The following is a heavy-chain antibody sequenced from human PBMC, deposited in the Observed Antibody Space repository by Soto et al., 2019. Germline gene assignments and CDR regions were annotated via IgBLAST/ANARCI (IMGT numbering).Heavy chain of an antibody. J-gene: IGHJ2*01. D-gene: IGHD5-12*01. Sequence: EVQLLESGGGVVQPGGSLRLSCAASGFTFTNYAMSWVRQAPGKGLEWVSGISGSGGSAYYTDSVKGRFTISRDNSKNTLYLQMNSLRAEDTAVYYCARSGWLRFGVRTDWYFDLWGRGTLVTVSS. CDR1: GFTFTNYA. V-gene: IGHV3-23*01. CDR3: ARSGWLRFGVRTDWYFDL. CDR2: ISGSGGSA.